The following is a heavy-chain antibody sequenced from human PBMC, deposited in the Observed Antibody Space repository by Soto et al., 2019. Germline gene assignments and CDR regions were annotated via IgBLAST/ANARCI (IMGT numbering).Heavy chain of an antibody. V-gene: IGHV1-2*04. CDR1: GYTFTGYY. CDR3: ARAGGYSGYDYGRTFDY. CDR2: INPDSGGT. J-gene: IGHJ4*02. Sequence: QVQLVQSGAEVKKPGASVKVSCKASGYTFTGYYMHWVRQAPGQGLEWMGWINPDSGGTNYAQKFQGWVTMTRDTSISTAYIELSRLRSDDTAVYYCARAGGYSGYDYGRTFDYWGQGTLVTVSS. D-gene: IGHD5-12*01.